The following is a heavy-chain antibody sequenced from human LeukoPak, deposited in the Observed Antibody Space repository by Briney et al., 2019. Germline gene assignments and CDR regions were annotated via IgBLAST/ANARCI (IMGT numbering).Heavy chain of an antibody. Sequence: SETLSLTCTVSGGSISSYYWSWIRQPPGKGLEWIGYIYYSGSTNYNFSLESRVTMSMDTSKSQISLKLSSVTAADTAVYYCARVPESMVRFDYWGQGTLVTVSS. V-gene: IGHV4-59*08. D-gene: IGHD3-10*01. CDR3: ARVPESMVRFDY. J-gene: IGHJ4*02. CDR2: IYYSGST. CDR1: GGSISSYY.